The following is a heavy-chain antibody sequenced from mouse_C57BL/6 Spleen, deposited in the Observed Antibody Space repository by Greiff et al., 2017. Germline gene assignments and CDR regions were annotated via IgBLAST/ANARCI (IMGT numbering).Heavy chain of an antibody. Sequence: QVQLQQPGAELVRPGSSVKLSCKASGYTFTSYWMHWVKQRPIQGLEWIGNIDPSDSETHYNQKFKDKATLTVDKSSSTAYMQLSSLTSEDSAVYYCARWLLRSEGFAYWGQGTLVSVSA. CDR3: ARWLLRSEGFAY. CDR1: GYTFTSYW. V-gene: IGHV1-52*01. CDR2: IDPSDSET. J-gene: IGHJ3*01. D-gene: IGHD1-1*01.